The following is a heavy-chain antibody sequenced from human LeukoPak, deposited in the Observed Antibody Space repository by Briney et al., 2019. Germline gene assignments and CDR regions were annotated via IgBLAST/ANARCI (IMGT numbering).Heavy chain of an antibody. J-gene: IGHJ5*02. V-gene: IGHV4-34*01. Sequence: PSETLSLTCAVYGESFSGYYWSWIRQPPGRGLEWMGEINHSGGTNCNPPLKSRVTILVATSKNQSSLKLSSVTAADTAVYYCARALLPSRWFDPGGEGTLVTVP. CDR2: INHSGGT. CDR1: GESFSGYY. CDR3: ARALLPSRWFDP. D-gene: IGHD2-15*01.